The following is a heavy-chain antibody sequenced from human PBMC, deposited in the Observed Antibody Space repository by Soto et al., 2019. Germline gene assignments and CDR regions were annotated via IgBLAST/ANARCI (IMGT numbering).Heavy chain of an antibody. Sequence: QVQLVQSGAEMREPWSSVKVSCKASGGTFSSSAINWLRQAPGQGPEWMGGIIPTFGTANYIEKFRGRVTITADTSTSTAYMEVSSLTSEDTAMYFCARSETAGHRGFDIWGQGTMVTVSS. D-gene: IGHD6-19*01. V-gene: IGHV1-69*06. J-gene: IGHJ3*02. CDR1: GGTFSSSA. CDR2: IIPTFGTA. CDR3: ARSETAGHRGFDI.